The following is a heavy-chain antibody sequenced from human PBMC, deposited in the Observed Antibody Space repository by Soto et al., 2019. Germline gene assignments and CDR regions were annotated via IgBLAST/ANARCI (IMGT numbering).Heavy chain of an antibody. CDR3: AREDDGGDRDYYGLDV. CDR1: GGSISSEYFH. CDR2: IHYTGSI. J-gene: IGHJ6*02. Sequence: SKTLSLTCAVSGGSISSEYFHWTWIRQSPGKGLEWIGYIHYTGSIMYNPSFKSRLTMAVDTTKNQFSLQLTSVTAADTAVYFCAREDDGGDRDYYGLDVWGQGTTVTVSS. D-gene: IGHD2-21*02. V-gene: IGHV4-30-4*08.